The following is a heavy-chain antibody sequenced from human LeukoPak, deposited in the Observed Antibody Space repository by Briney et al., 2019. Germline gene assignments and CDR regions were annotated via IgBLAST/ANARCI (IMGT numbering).Heavy chain of an antibody. Sequence: GGSLGLSCAASGFTFSSYSMNWVRQAPGKGLEWVSSISSSSSYIYYADSVKGRLTISRDNAKNSLYLQMNSLRAEDTAVYYCASLSLPAAAGTNGMDVWGQGTTVTVSS. J-gene: IGHJ6*02. CDR1: GFTFSSYS. CDR3: ASLSLPAAAGTNGMDV. D-gene: IGHD6-13*01. V-gene: IGHV3-21*01. CDR2: ISSSSSYI.